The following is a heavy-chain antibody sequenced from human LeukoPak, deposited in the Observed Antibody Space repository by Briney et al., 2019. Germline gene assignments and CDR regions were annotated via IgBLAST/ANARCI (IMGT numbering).Heavy chain of an antibody. J-gene: IGHJ4*02. V-gene: IGHV3-74*01. D-gene: IGHD4-23*01. CDR1: GFTFSSYW. Sequence: GGSLRLSCAASGFTFSSYWMHWVRQAPGKGLVWVSRINIDGSSTTYADSVKGRFTISRNNAEDTLYLQMNSLRAEDTAVYYCARDPVLDDYGGNSPYWGQGTLVTVSS. CDR2: INIDGSST. CDR3: ARDPVLDDYGGNSPY.